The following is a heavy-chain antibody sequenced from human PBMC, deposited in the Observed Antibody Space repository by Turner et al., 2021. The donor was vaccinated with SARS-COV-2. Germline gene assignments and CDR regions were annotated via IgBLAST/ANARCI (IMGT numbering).Heavy chain of an antibody. Sequence: EVQLVESGGGLVKPGGSLRLSCAASGFTFSPYTMSWVRQAPGKGLEWVSSISSSSRYIYYADSVKGRFTISRDNAKNSLYLQMNSLRAEDTAVYYCARGTYYYDSSVYSGTNWFDPWGQGTLVTVSS. CDR3: ARGTYYYDSSVYSGTNWFDP. V-gene: IGHV3-21*01. J-gene: IGHJ5*02. CDR2: ISSSSRYI. CDR1: GFTFSPYT. D-gene: IGHD3-22*01.